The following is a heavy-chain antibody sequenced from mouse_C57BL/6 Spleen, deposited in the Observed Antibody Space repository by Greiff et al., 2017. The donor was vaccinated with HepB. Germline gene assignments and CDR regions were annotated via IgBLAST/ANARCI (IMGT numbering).Heavy chain of an antibody. Sequence: EVKLVESGGGLVKPGGSLKLSCAASGFTFSSYAMSWVRQTPEKRLEWVATISDGGSYTYYPDNVKGRFTISRDNAKNNQYLQMSHLKSEDTAMYYCARENYYGSSYVPFAYWGQGTLVTVSA. CDR1: GFTFSSYA. CDR2: ISDGGSYT. V-gene: IGHV5-4*01. CDR3: ARENYYGSSYVPFAY. J-gene: IGHJ3*01. D-gene: IGHD1-1*01.